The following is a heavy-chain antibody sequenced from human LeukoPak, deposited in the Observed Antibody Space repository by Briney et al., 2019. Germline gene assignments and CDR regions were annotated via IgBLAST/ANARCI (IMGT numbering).Heavy chain of an antibody. CDR3: ARHNSGTYYVKY. J-gene: IGHJ4*02. Sequence: PSETLSLTCAVYGGSISSYYWSWIRQPPGKGLEWIGYIYYSGSTNYNPSLKSRVTISVDTSKNQFSLKLSSVTAADTAVYYCARHNSGTYYVKYWGQGTLVTVSS. CDR1: GGSISSYY. D-gene: IGHD1-26*01. V-gene: IGHV4-59*08. CDR2: IYYSGST.